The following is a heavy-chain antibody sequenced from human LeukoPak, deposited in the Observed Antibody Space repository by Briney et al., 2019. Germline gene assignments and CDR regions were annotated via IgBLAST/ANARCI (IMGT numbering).Heavy chain of an antibody. CDR1: GGSISSGGYY. J-gene: IGHJ4*02. Sequence: SETLSLTCTVSGGSISSGGYYWSWIRQHPGKGLEWIGYIYYSGSTYYNPSLKSRVTISVDTSKNQFSLKLSSVTAADTAVYYCAREGGYCSSTSCYHPAFDYWGQGTQVTVSS. V-gene: IGHV4-31*03. CDR2: IYYSGST. D-gene: IGHD2-2*01. CDR3: AREGGYCSSTSCYHPAFDY.